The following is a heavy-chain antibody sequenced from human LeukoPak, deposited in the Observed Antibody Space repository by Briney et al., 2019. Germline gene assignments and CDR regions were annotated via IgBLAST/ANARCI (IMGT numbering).Heavy chain of an antibody. V-gene: IGHV3-7*01. Sequence: GRSLRLSCAASGFTFSTYGMHWVRQAPGKGLEWVANIKQDGSEKYYVDSVKGRFTISRDNAKNSLYLQMNSLRAEDTAVYYCARPYCYGSGNDAFDIWGQGTMVTVSS. CDR3: ARPYCYGSGNDAFDI. D-gene: IGHD3-10*01. J-gene: IGHJ3*02. CDR1: GFTFSTYG. CDR2: IKQDGSEK.